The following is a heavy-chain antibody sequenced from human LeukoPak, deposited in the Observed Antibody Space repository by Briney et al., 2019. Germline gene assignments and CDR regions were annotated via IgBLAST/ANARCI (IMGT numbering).Heavy chain of an antibody. CDR3: ARSTGDFGESLPDY. V-gene: IGHV3-30*02. Sequence: SGGSLRLSCAASGFASSNYGIHWVRQAPGKGLEWVAFIRYDGTIKKYADSVKGRFTISRDNSKNTLFLQMNSLRIEDTAVYYCARSTGDFGESLPDYWGQGTLVTVSS. J-gene: IGHJ4*02. D-gene: IGHD3-10*01. CDR1: GFASSNYG. CDR2: IRYDGTIK.